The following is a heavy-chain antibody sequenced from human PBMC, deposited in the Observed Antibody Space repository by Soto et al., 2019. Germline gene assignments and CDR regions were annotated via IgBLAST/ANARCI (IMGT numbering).Heavy chain of an antibody. J-gene: IGHJ4*02. Sequence: GASVKVSCKASGYTFTSYGISWVRQAPGQGLEWMGWISAYNGDTNYAQKLQGRVTMTTDTSTRTAYMELRSLRSDDTAVYYCARILIRRLRYFDWPKERRPYYFDYWGQGTLVTVSS. D-gene: IGHD3-9*01. V-gene: IGHV1-18*01. CDR1: GYTFTSYG. CDR2: ISAYNGDT. CDR3: ARILIRRLRYFDWPKERRPYYFDY.